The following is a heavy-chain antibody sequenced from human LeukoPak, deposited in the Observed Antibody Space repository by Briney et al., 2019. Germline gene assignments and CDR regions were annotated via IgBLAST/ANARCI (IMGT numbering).Heavy chain of an antibody. J-gene: IGHJ3*02. V-gene: IGHV1-2*02. CDR2: INPNSGGT. CDR1: GYTFTGYY. CDR3: ARGHNWNDRDDAFNI. Sequence: GASVKVSCKASGYTFTGYYMHWVRQAPGQGLEWMGWINPNSGGTNYAQKFQGGVTMTRDTSISTAYMELSRLRSDDTAVYYCARGHNWNDRDDAFNIWGQGTMVTVSS. D-gene: IGHD1-1*01.